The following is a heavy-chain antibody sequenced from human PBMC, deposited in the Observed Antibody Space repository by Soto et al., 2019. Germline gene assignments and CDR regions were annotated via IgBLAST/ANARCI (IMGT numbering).Heavy chain of an antibody. J-gene: IGHJ4*02. V-gene: IGHV1-3*01. Sequence: GASVKVSCKASGYTFTSYAMHWVRQAPGQRLEWMGWINAGNGNTKYSQKFQGRVTITRDTSASTAYMELSSLRSEDTAVYYCARLSRTVTTLGFDYWGQGALVTVSS. CDR2: INAGNGNT. CDR1: GYTFTSYA. CDR3: ARLSRTVTTLGFDY. D-gene: IGHD4-17*01.